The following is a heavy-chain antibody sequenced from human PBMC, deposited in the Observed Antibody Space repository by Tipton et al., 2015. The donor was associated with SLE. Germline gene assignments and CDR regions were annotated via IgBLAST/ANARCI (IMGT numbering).Heavy chain of an antibody. V-gene: IGHV1-2*06. CDR3: ASDGGHCSGTTCYRESDY. CDR1: GYTFTDYY. D-gene: IGHD2-2*01. Sequence: QLVQSGAEVKKPGASVKVSCKASGYTFTDYYIQWVRQAPGQGLEWMGRINPNSGSTNYAQKFQGRVTLTRETSISTAYMELSWLTSDDTAFYYCASDGGHCSGTTCYRESDYWGQGTLVTVSS. CDR2: INPNSGST. J-gene: IGHJ4*02.